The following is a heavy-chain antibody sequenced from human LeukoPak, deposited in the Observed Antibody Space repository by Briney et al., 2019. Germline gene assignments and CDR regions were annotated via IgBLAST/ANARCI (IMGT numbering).Heavy chain of an antibody. CDR3: ARVLGYCSSSSCYNWIDP. V-gene: IGHV4-39*01. D-gene: IGHD2-2*01. J-gene: IGHJ5*02. Sequence: SETLSLTCTVSGGSISSSSYYWGWIRQPPGTGLEWIGSIYYSGSTYYNPSLKSRVTISVDTSKNQFSLKLSSVTAADTAVYYCARVLGYCSSSSCYNWIDPWGQGTLVTVSS. CDR1: GGSISSSSYY. CDR2: IYYSGST.